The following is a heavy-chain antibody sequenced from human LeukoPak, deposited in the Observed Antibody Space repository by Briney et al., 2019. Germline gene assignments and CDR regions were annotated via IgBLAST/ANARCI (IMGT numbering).Heavy chain of an antibody. V-gene: IGHV3-23*01. J-gene: IGHJ4*02. D-gene: IGHD2-2*01. CDR1: GSTFSSYA. Sequence: GGSLRLSCAASGSTFSSYAMSWVRQAPGKGLEWVSAISGSGGSTYYADSVKGRFTISRDNSKNTLYLQMNSLRAEDTAVYYCAKDGCSSTSCYAGSADYWGQGTLVTVSS. CDR2: ISGSGGST. CDR3: AKDGCSSTSCYAGSADY.